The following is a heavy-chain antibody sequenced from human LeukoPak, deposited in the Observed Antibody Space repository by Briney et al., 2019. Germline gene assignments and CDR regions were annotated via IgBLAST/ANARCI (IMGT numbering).Heavy chain of an antibody. Sequence: GGSLRLSCAVSGFSVSSNYVNWVRQAPGKGLEWVSIIYSGGATYYADSVKGRFTISRDNAKNSLYLQMNSLRAEDTAVYYCARDLVPTVTELLWGQGTLVTVSS. J-gene: IGHJ4*02. CDR1: GFSVSSNY. CDR2: IYSGGAT. V-gene: IGHV3-66*01. D-gene: IGHD4-17*01. CDR3: ARDLVPTVTELL.